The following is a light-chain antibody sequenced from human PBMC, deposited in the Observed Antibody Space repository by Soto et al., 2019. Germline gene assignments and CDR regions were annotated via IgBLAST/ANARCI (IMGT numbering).Light chain of an antibody. V-gene: IGKV1-5*01. J-gene: IGKJ5*01. CDR2: DAS. CDR3: HSRA. Sequence: DLPQTQTPSTLSASVGDEVTITCRASPTISRWFAWYHQEPGRAPAPPSYDASTLESGGPSRFSGSGSETEFTLPISRLQPDDFATYFCHSRAFGQGTRLEIK. CDR1: PTISRW.